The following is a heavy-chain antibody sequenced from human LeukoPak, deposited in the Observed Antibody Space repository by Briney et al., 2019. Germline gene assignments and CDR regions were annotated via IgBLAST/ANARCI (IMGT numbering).Heavy chain of an antibody. J-gene: IGHJ4*02. CDR1: GFTFSSYE. CDR2: ISSSGSTI. Sequence: SGGSLRLSCAASGFTFSSYEMNWVRPAPGKGLEWVSYISSSGSTIYYADSVKGRFTISRDNAKNSLYLQMNSLRAEDTAVYYCGDGYNFADYWGRGTLVTVSS. V-gene: IGHV3-48*03. CDR3: GDGYNFADY. D-gene: IGHD5-24*01.